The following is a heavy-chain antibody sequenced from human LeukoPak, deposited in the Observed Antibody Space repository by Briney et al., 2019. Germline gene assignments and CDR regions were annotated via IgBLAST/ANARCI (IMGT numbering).Heavy chain of an antibody. D-gene: IGHD2-21*02. CDR1: GGSISSGGYY. Sequence: ASQTLSLTCTVSGGSISSGGYYWSWIRQHPGKGLEWIGYIYYSGSTYYNPSLKSRVTLSVDTSKNQFSLKLSSVTAADTAVYYCARAPLAYCGGDCYSGAFDIWGQGTMVTVSS. CDR2: IYYSGST. CDR3: ARAPLAYCGGDCYSGAFDI. V-gene: IGHV4-31*03. J-gene: IGHJ3*02.